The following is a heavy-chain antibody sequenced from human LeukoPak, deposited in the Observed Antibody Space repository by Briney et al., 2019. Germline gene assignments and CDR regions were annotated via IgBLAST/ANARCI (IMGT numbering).Heavy chain of an antibody. CDR1: GGTFXSYA. D-gene: IGHD2-8*01. Sequence: GGTFXSYAXXXVRQXXGXXLEWMGRIIPILGIANYAQKFQGRVTITADKSTSTAYMELSSLRSEDTAVYYCAREKNGLDYWGQGTLVTVSS. V-gene: IGHV1-69*04. J-gene: IGHJ4*02. CDR3: AREKNGLDY. CDR2: IIPILGIA.